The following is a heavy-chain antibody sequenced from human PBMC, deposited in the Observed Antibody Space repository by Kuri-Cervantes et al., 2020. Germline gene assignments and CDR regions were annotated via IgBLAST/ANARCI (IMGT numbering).Heavy chain of an antibody. CDR2: ISTYSPDT. D-gene: IGHD2-2*01. CDR3: ARDLGLLWGY. V-gene: IGHV1-18*01. CDR1: GYTLGSHG. J-gene: IGHJ4*02. Sequence: ASVKVSCKASGYTLGSHGISWVRQAPGQGPEWMGWISTYSPDTNYEQRFQGRVTMTTDTSTSTAYMELRSLRPDDTAVYYCARDLGLLWGYWGQGTLVTVSS.